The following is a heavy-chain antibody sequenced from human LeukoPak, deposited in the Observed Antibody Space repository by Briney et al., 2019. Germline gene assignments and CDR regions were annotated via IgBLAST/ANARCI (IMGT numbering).Heavy chain of an antibody. Sequence: GGSLRLSCAASGFTFSSYGMHWVRQAPGKGLEWVAFIRYDGTNKYYAESVKGRFTISRDNSKNTLYVQMNSLRAEDTAVYYCAKGNYYDSSAYNWFDPWGQGTLVTISS. CDR1: GFTFSSYG. CDR2: IRYDGTNK. V-gene: IGHV3-30*02. J-gene: IGHJ5*02. CDR3: AKGNYYDSSAYNWFDP. D-gene: IGHD3-22*01.